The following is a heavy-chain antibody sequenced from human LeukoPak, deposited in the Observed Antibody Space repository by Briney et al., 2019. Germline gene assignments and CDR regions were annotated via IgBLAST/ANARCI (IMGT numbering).Heavy chain of an antibody. CDR2: IYPGDSDT. V-gene: IGHV5-51*01. Sequence: GESLKISCKGSGYSFTNYWIGWVRQMPGKGLEWMGIIYPGDSDTRYSSSFQGQVIISADKSIITAYLQWSSLKASDTAIYYCARRAEGYNRPFDYWGQGTLVTVSS. D-gene: IGHD5-18*01. J-gene: IGHJ4*02. CDR3: ARRAEGYNRPFDY. CDR1: GYSFTNYW.